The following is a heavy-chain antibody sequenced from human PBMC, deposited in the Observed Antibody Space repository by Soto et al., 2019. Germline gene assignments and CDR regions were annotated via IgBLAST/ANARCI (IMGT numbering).Heavy chain of an antibody. D-gene: IGHD2-2*01. CDR2: INSDGRST. CDR3: AREDCSSTSCYGFDY. CDR1: GFTFSSYW. V-gene: IGHV3-74*01. J-gene: IGHJ4*02. Sequence: EVQLVESGGGLVQPGGSLRLSCAASGFTFSSYWMHWVRQAPGKGLVWVSRINSDGRSTSYADSVKGRFTISRDNAKNTLYLQMNSLRAEDTAVYYCAREDCSSTSCYGFDYWGQGTLVTVSS.